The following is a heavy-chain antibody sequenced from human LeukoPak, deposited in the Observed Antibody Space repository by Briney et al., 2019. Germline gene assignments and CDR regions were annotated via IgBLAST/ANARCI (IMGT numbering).Heavy chain of an antibody. J-gene: IGHJ4*02. V-gene: IGHV3-23*01. D-gene: IGHD6-13*01. CDR2: ISGSGGST. CDR1: GFTFSSHA. Sequence: PGGSLRLSCAASGFTFSSHAMSWVRQAPGKGLEWVSAISGSGGSTYYADSVKGRFTISRDNSKNTLYLQMNSLRAEDTAVYYCAKGERSSRGTRPFDYWGQGTLVTVSS. CDR3: AKGERSSRGTRPFDY.